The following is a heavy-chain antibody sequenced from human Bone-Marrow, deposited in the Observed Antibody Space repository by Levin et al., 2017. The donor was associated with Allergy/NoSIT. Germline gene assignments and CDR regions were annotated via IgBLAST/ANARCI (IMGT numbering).Heavy chain of an antibody. D-gene: IGHD6-13*01. CDR2: INPNSGGT. CDR3: ARVIAAAGTIDP. Sequence: PWASVKVSCKASGYTFTGYYMHWVRQAPGQGLEWMGWINPNSGGTNYAQKFQGRVTMTRDTSISTAYMELSRLRSDDTAVYYCARVIAAAGTIDPWGQGTLVTVSS. V-gene: IGHV1-2*02. CDR1: GYTFTGYY. J-gene: IGHJ5*02.